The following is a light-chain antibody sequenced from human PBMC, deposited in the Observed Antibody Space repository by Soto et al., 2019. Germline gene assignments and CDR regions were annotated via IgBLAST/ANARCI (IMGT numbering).Light chain of an antibody. V-gene: IGKV3-15*01. CDR3: QQYKNWLWT. J-gene: IGKJ1*01. CDR2: GAS. Sequence: EIVMTQSPVTLSVSPGERATLSCRASQSVSSNLAWYQQKPGQAPRLLIFGASTRATGIPVRFSGSGSGTEFTLTISSLQSEDFAVYYCQQYKNWLWTFGQGTKVDIK. CDR1: QSVSSN.